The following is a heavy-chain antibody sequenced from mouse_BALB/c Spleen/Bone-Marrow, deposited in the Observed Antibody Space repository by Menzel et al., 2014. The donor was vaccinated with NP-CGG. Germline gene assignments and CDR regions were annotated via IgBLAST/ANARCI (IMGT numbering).Heavy chain of an antibody. J-gene: IGHJ4*01. Sequence: QVQLQQSGPELVKPGASVRISCKASGYAFSNSWMSWVKQRPGQGLEWIGRIYPGDGDTYYNGKFKGKATLTADKSSSTAYVQLSSLTSVDSAVYFCARSDGYRALDYWGQGTSVTVSS. V-gene: IGHV1-82*01. D-gene: IGHD2-3*01. CDR3: ARSDGYRALDY. CDR1: GYAFSNSW. CDR2: IYPGDGDT.